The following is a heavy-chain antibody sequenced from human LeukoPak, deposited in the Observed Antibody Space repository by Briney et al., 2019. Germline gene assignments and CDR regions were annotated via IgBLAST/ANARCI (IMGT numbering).Heavy chain of an antibody. CDR2: IYTSGNG. D-gene: IGHD1-1*01. CDR3: TRTGRTWMFDY. CDR1: GDSISSGTHY. J-gene: IGHJ4*02. V-gene: IGHV4-61*02. Sequence: SETLSLTCSVSGDSISSGTHYWSWIRQPAGKELEWLGRIYTSGNGDYNPSLKSRLSFSVDTPKNQFSLKLTSVTAADTAIYYCTRTGRTWMFDYWGQGTLATVSS.